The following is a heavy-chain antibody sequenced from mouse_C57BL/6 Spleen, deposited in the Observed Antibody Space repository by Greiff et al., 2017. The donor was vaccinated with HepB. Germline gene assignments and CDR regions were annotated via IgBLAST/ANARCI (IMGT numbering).Heavy chain of an antibody. CDR3: TRKDGYYVFDY. CDR1: GFTFSSYA. Sequence: EVQGVESGEGLVKPGGSLKLSCAASGFTFSSYAMSWVRQTPEKRLEWVAYISSGGDYIYYADTVKGRFTISRDNARNTLYLQMSSLKSEDTAMYYCTRKDGYYVFDYWGQGTTLTVSS. V-gene: IGHV5-9-1*02. CDR2: ISSGGDYI. D-gene: IGHD2-3*01. J-gene: IGHJ2*01.